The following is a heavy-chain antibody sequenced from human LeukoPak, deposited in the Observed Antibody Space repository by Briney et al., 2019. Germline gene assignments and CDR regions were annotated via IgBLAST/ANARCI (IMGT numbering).Heavy chain of an antibody. CDR2: IYYSGSA. D-gene: IGHD2-8*01. CDR1: GGSLSGYY. J-gene: IGHJ4*02. V-gene: IGHV4-59*01. CDR3: ARIMLGYFDY. Sequence: PSETLSLTCTVSGGSLSGYYWTWIRQPPGKGLEWIGDIYYSGSASYNPSLKSRVTISVDTSKNQFSLKLNSVTAADTAMYYCARIMLGYFDYWGQGNLATVSS.